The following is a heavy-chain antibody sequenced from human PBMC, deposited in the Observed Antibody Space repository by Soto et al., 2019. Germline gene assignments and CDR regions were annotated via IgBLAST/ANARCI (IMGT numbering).Heavy chain of an antibody. J-gene: IGHJ4*02. Sequence: QVQLVESGGGLVKPGGSLRLSCAASGFTFSDYYMSWIRQAPGKGLEWVSYISSSGSTIYYADSVKGRFTISRDNAKNSLDLQMNSLGAEDAAVEYCAREIRATVNTGGGIDYWGQGTLVTVSS. CDR1: GFTFSDYY. CDR3: AREIRATVNTGGGIDY. V-gene: IGHV3-11*01. D-gene: IGHD4-17*01. CDR2: ISSSGSTI.